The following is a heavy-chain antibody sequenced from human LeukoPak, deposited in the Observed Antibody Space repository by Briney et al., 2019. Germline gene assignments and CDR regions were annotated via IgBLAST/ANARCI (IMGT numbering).Heavy chain of an antibody. V-gene: IGHV4-4*07. D-gene: IGHD2-15*01. CDR1: GGSISSYY. CDR2: IYSSGST. Sequence: SETLSLTCSVSGGSISSYYWSWIRQPTGKGLEWIGRIYSSGSTNYNPSLKSRVTISVDKSNNHFSLNLTSVTAADTAVYYCARDGNGSRAFDYWGQGTLVTV. CDR3: ARDGNGSRAFDY. J-gene: IGHJ4*02.